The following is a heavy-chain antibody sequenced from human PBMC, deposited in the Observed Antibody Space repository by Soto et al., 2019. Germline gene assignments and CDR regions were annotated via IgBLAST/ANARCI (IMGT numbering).Heavy chain of an antibody. CDR1: GYTFTSYG. V-gene: IGHV1-18*01. CDR3: AKDTAAALNY. D-gene: IGHD2-2*01. CDR2: ISAYNGNT. J-gene: IGHJ4*02. Sequence: QVQLVQSGAEVKKPGASVKVSCKASGYTFTSYGISWVRQAPEQGHEWMGWISAYNGNTNYAQKLQGSVTMTPDSSTSTAYMELRSLRSDDTAVYYCAKDTAAALNYWGQGPLVTVSS.